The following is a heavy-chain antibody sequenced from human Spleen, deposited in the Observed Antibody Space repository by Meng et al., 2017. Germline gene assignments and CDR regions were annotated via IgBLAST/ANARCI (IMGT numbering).Heavy chain of an antibody. CDR2: INHSGST. V-gene: IGHV4-34*01. Sequence: QVAPQQWGAGLLKPSETLSLTCVGSGGSFSDYYWSWIRQPPGKGLEWIGEINHSGSTNYNPSLESRATISVDTSQNNLSLKLSSVTAADSAVYYCARGPTTMAHDFDYWGQGTLVTVSS. CDR1: GGSFSDYY. J-gene: IGHJ4*02. CDR3: ARGPTTMAHDFDY. D-gene: IGHD4-11*01.